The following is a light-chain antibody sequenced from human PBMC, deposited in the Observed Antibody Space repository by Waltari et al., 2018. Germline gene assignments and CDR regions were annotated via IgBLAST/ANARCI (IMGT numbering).Light chain of an antibody. CDR2: SDS. Sequence: SYVLTQPSPESVAPGQTARITCGGNNLRGHSVHWYQQRPGQAPVLVIYSDSDRPSGIPERFSGSNSENTATLTINRVEAGDEADYYCQVWDSSSDHWVFGGGTKLTVL. CDR1: NLRGHS. J-gene: IGLJ3*02. V-gene: IGLV3-21*04. CDR3: QVWDSSSDHWV.